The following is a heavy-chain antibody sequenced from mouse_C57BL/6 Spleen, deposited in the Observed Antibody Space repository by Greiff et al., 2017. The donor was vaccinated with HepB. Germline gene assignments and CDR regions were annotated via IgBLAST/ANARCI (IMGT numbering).Heavy chain of an antibody. CDR1: GYTFTDYY. Sequence: VQLQQSGPVLVKPGASVKMSCKASGYTFTDYYMNWVKQSHGKSLEWIGVINPYNGGTSYNQKFKGKATLTVDKSSSTAYMELNSLTSEYSAVYYCARGGLITTVVAPFDYWGQGTTLTVSS. J-gene: IGHJ2*01. V-gene: IGHV1-19*01. D-gene: IGHD1-1*01. CDR2: INPYNGGT. CDR3: ARGGLITTVVAPFDY.